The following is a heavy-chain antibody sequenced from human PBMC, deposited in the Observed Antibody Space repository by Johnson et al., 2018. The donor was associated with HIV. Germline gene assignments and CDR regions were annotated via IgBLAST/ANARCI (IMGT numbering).Heavy chain of an antibody. CDR2: ISYAGNNK. V-gene: IGHV3-30-3*01. Sequence: QVQLVESGGGVVQPGRSLRLSCAASGFTFRSHAMHWVRQAPGKGLEWVAVISYAGNNKFQADSVKGRFTISRDNSKNTLYLQMNSLRAEDTAVYYCARPGEGRDASVFRAFDIWGQGTMVTVSS. D-gene: IGHD5-24*01. J-gene: IGHJ3*02. CDR3: ARPGEGRDASVFRAFDI. CDR1: GFTFRSHA.